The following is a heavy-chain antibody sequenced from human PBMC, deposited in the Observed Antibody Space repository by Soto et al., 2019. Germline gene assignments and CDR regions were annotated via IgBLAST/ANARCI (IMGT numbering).Heavy chain of an antibody. D-gene: IGHD1-26*01. CDR3: ARDSAGRNHFDRFGS. CDR2: VYSDGST. J-gene: IGHJ4*02. CDR1: GFSISTTY. V-gene: IGHV3-53*01. Sequence: GGSLRLSCAASGFSISTTYMSWVRQAPGKGLEWVSLVYSDGSTSYADSVRGRFTISRDNSKNTLYLHMNSLTVEATAVYYCARDSAGRNHFDRFGSWRQVTLVTTSS.